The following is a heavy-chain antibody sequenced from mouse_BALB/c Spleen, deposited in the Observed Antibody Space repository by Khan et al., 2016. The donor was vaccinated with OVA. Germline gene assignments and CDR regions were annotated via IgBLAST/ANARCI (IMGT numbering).Heavy chain of an antibody. J-gene: IGHJ3*01. CDR1: GYTFTNYI. V-gene: IGHV1S136*01. CDR3: ARDYGSSFWVAY. CDR2: INPYNDGA. Sequence: VQLKESGPELVKPGASVKMSCKASGYTFTNYIIHWVKQKPGQGLEWIGYINPYNDGAKYNDNFKDKATLTSDKSSSTASMELSGLTSEDSAVYYGARDYGSSFWVAYWGQGTLVTVSA. D-gene: IGHD1-1*01.